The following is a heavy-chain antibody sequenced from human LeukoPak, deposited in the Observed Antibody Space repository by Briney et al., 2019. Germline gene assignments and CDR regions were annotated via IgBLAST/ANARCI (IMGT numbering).Heavy chain of an antibody. CDR3: ARTGEDYGDYLTYYYYGMDV. CDR2: IKQDGSEK. CDR1: GFTFSSYW. D-gene: IGHD4-17*01. V-gene: IGHV3-7*01. Sequence: GGSLRLSCAASGFTFSSYWMSWVRQAPGKGLEWVANIKQDGSEKYYVDSVNGRFTISRDNSKNSLYLQMNSLRAEDTAVYYCARTGEDYGDYLTYYYYGMDVWGQGTTVTVSS. J-gene: IGHJ6*02.